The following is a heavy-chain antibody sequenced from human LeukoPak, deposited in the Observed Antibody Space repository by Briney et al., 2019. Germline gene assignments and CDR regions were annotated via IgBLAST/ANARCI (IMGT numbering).Heavy chain of an antibody. V-gene: IGHV4-38-2*02. D-gene: IGHD4-17*01. CDR2: ISHGGST. J-gene: IGHJ4*02. CDR1: GYSISSGYF. Sequence: PSETLSLTCTVSGYSISSGYFWGWIRQPPGKGLEWIGTISHGGSTYYNPSLKIRVTISVDTSKNQFSLNLSSVTAADTVVFCCARATVTTEGDYFDYWGQGTLVTVSS. CDR3: ARATVTTEGDYFDY.